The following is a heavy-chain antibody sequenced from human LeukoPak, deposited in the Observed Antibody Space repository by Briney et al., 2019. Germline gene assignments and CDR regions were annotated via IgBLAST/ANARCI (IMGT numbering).Heavy chain of an antibody. CDR3: ARGNPWWELLPMSAAFDI. CDR1: GFTFSNYA. Sequence: PGGPLRLSCAASGFTFSNYAMHWVRQAPGKGLEWVAVISYDGSNKYYADSVKGRFTISRDNSKNTLYLQMNSLRAEDTAVYYCARGNPWWELLPMSAAFDIWGQGTMVTVSS. CDR2: ISYDGSNK. D-gene: IGHD1-26*01. J-gene: IGHJ3*02. V-gene: IGHV3-30-3*01.